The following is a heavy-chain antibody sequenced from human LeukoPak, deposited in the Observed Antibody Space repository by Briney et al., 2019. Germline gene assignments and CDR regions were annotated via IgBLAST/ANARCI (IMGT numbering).Heavy chain of an antibody. J-gene: IGHJ4*02. D-gene: IGHD6-13*01. Sequence: ASVKVSCKASGYTFTSYGISWVRQAPGQGLEWMGWITVHNGNTNYAQKLQGRVTMTTDTSTSTVYMELRSLRSDDTAVYYCAKGGSSWSPHLFDYWGQGTLVTVSS. CDR1: GYTFTSYG. V-gene: IGHV1-18*01. CDR3: AKGGSSWSPHLFDY. CDR2: ITVHNGNT.